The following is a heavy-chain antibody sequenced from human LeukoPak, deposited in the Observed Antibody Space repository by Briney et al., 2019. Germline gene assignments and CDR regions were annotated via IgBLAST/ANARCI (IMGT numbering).Heavy chain of an antibody. CDR3: ARHLLRYYDSSGRDAFDI. Sequence: PSETLSLTCTVSGGSISSSSYYWGWIRQPPGKGLEWIGSFYYSGSNYYNPSRKSRVTISVDTSKNQFSLKLSSVTAADTAVYYCARHLLRYYDSSGRDAFDIWGQGTMVTVSS. D-gene: IGHD3-22*01. V-gene: IGHV4-39*01. J-gene: IGHJ3*02. CDR1: GGSISSSSYY. CDR2: FYYSGSN.